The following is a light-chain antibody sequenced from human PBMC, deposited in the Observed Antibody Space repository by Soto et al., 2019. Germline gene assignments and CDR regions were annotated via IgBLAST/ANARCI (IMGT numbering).Light chain of an antibody. CDR2: IAS. CDR1: QGLGNY. J-gene: IGKJ4*01. CDR3: QYLNSFPLT. V-gene: IGKV1-9*01. Sequence: PSTQSPSSLSSSVGDRVTTTRRASQGLGNYVAWYQQKPGIAPKLLIYIASTLQGGVPSRFRGSGSGTDFRLTSSSVQPEDVATYFCQYLNSFPLTFGGGTEVE.